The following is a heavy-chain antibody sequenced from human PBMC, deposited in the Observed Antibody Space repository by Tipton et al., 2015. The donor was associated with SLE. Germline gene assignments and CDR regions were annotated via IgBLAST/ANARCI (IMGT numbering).Heavy chain of an antibody. Sequence: TLSLTCTVSGGSISSYYWSWIRQPPGKGLEWIGYIYYSGSTNYNPSLKSRVTISVDTSKNQFSLKLSSVTAADTAVYYCARERDYSGSRDAFDIWGQGTMVTVSS. CDR1: GGSISSYY. V-gene: IGHV4-59*01. D-gene: IGHD1-26*01. J-gene: IGHJ3*02. CDR2: IYYSGST. CDR3: ARERDYSGSRDAFDI.